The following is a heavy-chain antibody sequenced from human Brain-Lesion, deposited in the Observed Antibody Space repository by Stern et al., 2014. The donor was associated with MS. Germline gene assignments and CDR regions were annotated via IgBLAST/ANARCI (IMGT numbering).Heavy chain of an antibody. V-gene: IGHV1-24*01. CDR2: FDPEDGET. CDR1: GYTLTELS. Sequence: QVQLVQSGAEVKKPGASVKVSCKVSGYTLTELSMHWVRQAPRKGLEWMGGFDPEDGETIYAQKFQGRVTMTEATSTDTAYMELSSLRSEDTAVYYCATLSPGAGGNYYRHFDYWGQGTLVTVSS. J-gene: IGHJ4*02. CDR3: ATLSPGAGGNYYRHFDY. D-gene: IGHD1-26*01.